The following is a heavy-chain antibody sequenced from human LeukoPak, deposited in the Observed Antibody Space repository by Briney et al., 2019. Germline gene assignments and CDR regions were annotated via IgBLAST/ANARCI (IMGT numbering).Heavy chain of an antibody. D-gene: IGHD3-10*01. CDR2: IIPIFGTA. J-gene: IGHJ4*02. CDR3: ARVAGEGYFDY. CDR1: GGTFSSYA. V-gene: IGHV1-69*06. Sequence: ASVKVSCKASGGTFSSYAISWVRQARGQGLEWMGRIIPIFGTANYAQKFQGRVTITADKSTSTAYMELSSLRSEDTAVYYCARVAGEGYFDYWGQGTLVTVSS.